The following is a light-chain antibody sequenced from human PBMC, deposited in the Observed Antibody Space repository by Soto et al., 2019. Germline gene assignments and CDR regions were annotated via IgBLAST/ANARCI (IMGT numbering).Light chain of an antibody. CDR1: SSDVGGYKH. CDR2: EVA. Sequence: QSASVSGSPGQLITISCTGTSSDVGGYKHVSWYQQHPGKAPKLMIYEVANRPSGVPTRFSGSKSGNTASLTISGLQAEDEGDYYCSSYSASSTPVVFGGGTKLTVL. V-gene: IGLV2-14*01. J-gene: IGLJ2*01. CDR3: SSYSASSTPVV.